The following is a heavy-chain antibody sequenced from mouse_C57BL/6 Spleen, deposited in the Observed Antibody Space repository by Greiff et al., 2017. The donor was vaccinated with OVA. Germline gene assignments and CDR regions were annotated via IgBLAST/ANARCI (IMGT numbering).Heavy chain of an antibody. Sequence: VKLQQPGAELVRPGSSVKLSCKASGYTFTSYWMHWVKQRPIQGLEWIGNIDPSDSETHYNQKFKDKATLTVDKSSSTAYMQLSSLTSEDSAVYYCARGRTGYLYYFDYWGQGTTLTVSS. CDR1: GYTFTSYW. CDR2: IDPSDSET. D-gene: IGHD2-2*01. V-gene: IGHV1-52*01. CDR3: ARGRTGYLYYFDY. J-gene: IGHJ2*01.